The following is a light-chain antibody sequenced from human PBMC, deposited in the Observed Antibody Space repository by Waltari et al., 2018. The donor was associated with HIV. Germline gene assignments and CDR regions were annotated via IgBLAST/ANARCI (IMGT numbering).Light chain of an antibody. CDR3: GTWDSSLSAGV. Sequence: QSVLTQPPSVSAAPGQKVTISSPGSSSNIGNTYVSRDQHLPGPAPKVLIYDNNKRPSGIPDRFSGSKSGTSATLGITALQTGDEADYYCGTWDSSLSAGVFGGGTKLTVL. J-gene: IGLJ2*01. CDR1: SSNIGNTY. V-gene: IGLV1-51*01. CDR2: DNN.